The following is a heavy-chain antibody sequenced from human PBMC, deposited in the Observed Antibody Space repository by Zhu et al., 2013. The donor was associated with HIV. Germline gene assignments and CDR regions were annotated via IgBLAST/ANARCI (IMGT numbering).Heavy chain of an antibody. CDR3: ARGKQWQRHGAIDS. Sequence: QVQLAQSGAEMKKPGASVKVSCKSSGYTFRGYYLHWVRQAPGQGLEWMGWINPNSGDTYYKEKFLGRMFMTADTSINTVYLDLTRLTSDDSAMYFCARGKQWQRHGAIDSWGQGTLVTVSS. CDR1: GYTFRGYY. J-gene: IGHJ4*02. CDR2: INPNSGDT. D-gene: IGHD6-25*01. V-gene: IGHV1-2*02.